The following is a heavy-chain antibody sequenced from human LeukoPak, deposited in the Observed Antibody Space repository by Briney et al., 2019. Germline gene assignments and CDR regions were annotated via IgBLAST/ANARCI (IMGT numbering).Heavy chain of an antibody. D-gene: IGHD1-14*01. CDR3: AREALTSTRLPYGMDV. J-gene: IGHJ6*02. CDR1: GLSVSWNY. CDR2: IYSDASGSI. V-gene: IGHV3-53*01. Sequence: GGSLRLACAASGLSVSWNYMGWVRQAPGKGLDWVAVIYSDASGSIYYADSVRGRFTISRDISDNMVFLQMNSLRAEDTAVYYCAREALTSTRLPYGMDVWGQGTTVTVSS.